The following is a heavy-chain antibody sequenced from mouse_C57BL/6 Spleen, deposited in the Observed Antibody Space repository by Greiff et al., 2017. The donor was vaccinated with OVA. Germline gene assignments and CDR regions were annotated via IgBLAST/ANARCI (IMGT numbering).Heavy chain of an antibody. D-gene: IGHD2-4*01. CDR2: IDPETGGT. Sequence: QVQLKQSGAELVRPGASVTLSCKASGYTFTDYEMHWVKQTPVHGLEWIGAIDPETGGTAYNQKFKGKAILTADKSSSTAYMELRSLTSEDSAVYYCTRYDYDEVLDYWGQGTTLTVSS. J-gene: IGHJ2*01. CDR3: TRYDYDEVLDY. CDR1: GYTFTDYE. V-gene: IGHV1-15*01.